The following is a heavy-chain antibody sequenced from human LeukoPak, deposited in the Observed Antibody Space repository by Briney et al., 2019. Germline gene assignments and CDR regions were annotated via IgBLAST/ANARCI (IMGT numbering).Heavy chain of an antibody. CDR1: GGSFSGYC. CDR2: INHSGST. CDR3: ARDRGTWNDDGFDY. Sequence: SETLSLTCAVYGGSFSGYCWSWIRQPPGKGLEWIGEINHSGSTNYNPSLKSRVTISVDTSKNQFSLKLSSVTAADTAVYYCARDRGTWNDDGFDYWGQGTLVTVPS. J-gene: IGHJ4*02. V-gene: IGHV4-34*01. D-gene: IGHD1-1*01.